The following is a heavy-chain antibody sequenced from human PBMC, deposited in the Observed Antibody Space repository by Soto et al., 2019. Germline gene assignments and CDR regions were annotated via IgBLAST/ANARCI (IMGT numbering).Heavy chain of an antibody. V-gene: IGHV1-69*12. J-gene: IGHJ1*01. CDR1: GGTFSSYA. Sequence: QVQLVQSGAEVKKPGSSVKVSCKASGGTFSSYAISWVRQAPGQGLEWMGGIIPIFGTANYAQKFQGRVTITADESTSTAYRELSSLRSEDTAVYYCAREDRWLGLKYFQHWGQGTLVTVSS. CDR2: IIPIFGTA. D-gene: IGHD6-19*01. CDR3: AREDRWLGLKYFQH.